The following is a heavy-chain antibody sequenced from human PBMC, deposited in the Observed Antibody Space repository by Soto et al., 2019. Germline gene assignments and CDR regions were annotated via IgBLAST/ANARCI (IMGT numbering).Heavy chain of an antibody. D-gene: IGHD1-1*01. Sequence: QVQLVQSGAEVMQPGASVKVSCKASGYTFTSYYIQWVRQAPGQGLEWMGIINPSGGSTNYAQNFQGRVTMTRDTSKSTVYMELSSLRSEDTAIYYCSRGYPPRDQLGNLPGAFWGQGTLVTVSS. J-gene: IGHJ4*02. CDR2: INPSGGST. V-gene: IGHV1-46*03. CDR3: SRGYPPRDQLGNLPGAF. CDR1: GYTFTSYY.